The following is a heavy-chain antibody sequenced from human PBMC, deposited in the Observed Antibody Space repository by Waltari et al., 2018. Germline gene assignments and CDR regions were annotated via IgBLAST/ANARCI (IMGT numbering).Heavy chain of an antibody. J-gene: IGHJ5*02. D-gene: IGHD4-4*01. CDR3: ARTAPPYSNAAYGGWSDP. CDR1: PGSIRSFY. Sequence: QVQLQESGPGLVTPSETLSLTCTVSPGSIRSFYWSWIRLPPGKGLEWIGYIYHSGITSYNPSLKSRVTIGVDTSKNQFSLKMRSVTAADTAVYYCARTAPPYSNAAYGGWSDPWGQGTLVTVSS. CDR2: IYHSGIT. V-gene: IGHV4-59*08.